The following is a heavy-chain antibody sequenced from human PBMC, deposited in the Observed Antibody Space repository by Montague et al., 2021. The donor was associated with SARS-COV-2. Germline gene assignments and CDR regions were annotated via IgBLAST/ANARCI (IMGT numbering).Heavy chain of an antibody. CDR3: ARAGRQQLVRLSGMDV. D-gene: IGHD6-13*01. CDR2: IYYSGST. J-gene: IGHJ6*02. V-gene: IGHV4-39*07. CDR1: GGSISSSSYY. Sequence: SETLSLTCTVSGGSISSSSYYWGWIRQPPGKGLEWIGSIYYSGSTYYNPSLKSRVTISVDTSKNQFSLKLSSVTAADTAVYYCARAGRQQLVRLSGMDVWGQGTTVTVSS.